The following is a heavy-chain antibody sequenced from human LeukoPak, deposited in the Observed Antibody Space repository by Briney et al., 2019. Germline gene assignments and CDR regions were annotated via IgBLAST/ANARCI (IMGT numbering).Heavy chain of an antibody. CDR3: ARDDRVESSLTGYFEVATY. D-gene: IGHD3-9*01. Sequence: SETLSLTCTVSGGYISSYYWSWIRQPPGEGLEWIGYVYYTGSTNYNPSLKSRVTMSVDTSKNQFSLKLSSVTAADTAVYYCARDDRVESSLTGYFEVATYWGQGTLVTVSS. CDR2: VYYTGST. J-gene: IGHJ4*02. CDR1: GGYISSYY. V-gene: IGHV4-59*12.